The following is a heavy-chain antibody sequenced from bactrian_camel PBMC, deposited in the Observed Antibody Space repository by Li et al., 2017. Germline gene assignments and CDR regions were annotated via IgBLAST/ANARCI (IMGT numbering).Heavy chain of an antibody. Sequence: QLVESGGGSVQAGGSLTLSCAVSGYSFSNNCMNWVRQAPGKEREGVAFIYTDGGMTDYSDSVKGRFTISRDNAKNTVYLQMNSLKPTDTGVYYCAAGLRSDRDYYDITCGSFEGDEFGYWGQGTQVTVS. V-gene: IGHV3S25*01. CDR1: GYSFSNNC. CDR3: AAGLRSDRDYYDITCGSFEGDEFGY. D-gene: IGHD1*01. J-gene: IGHJ6*01. CDR2: IYTDGGMT.